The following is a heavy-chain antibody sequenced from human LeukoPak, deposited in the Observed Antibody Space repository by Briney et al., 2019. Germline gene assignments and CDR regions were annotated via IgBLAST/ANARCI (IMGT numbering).Heavy chain of an antibody. CDR3: ARDHGDYFGWFDP. Sequence: ASVKVSCKASGYTFTGYYMHWVRQAPGQGLEWMGRINPNSGGTNYAQKFQGRVTMTRDTSISTAYMELSRLRSDDTAVYYCARDHGDYFGWFDPWGQGTLVTVSS. V-gene: IGHV1-2*06. J-gene: IGHJ5*02. CDR1: GYTFTGYY. D-gene: IGHD4-17*01. CDR2: INPNSGGT.